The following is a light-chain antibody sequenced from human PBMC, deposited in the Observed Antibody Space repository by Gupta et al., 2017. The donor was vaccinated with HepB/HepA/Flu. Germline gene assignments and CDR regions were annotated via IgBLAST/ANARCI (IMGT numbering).Light chain of an antibody. CDR3: QDRSNSLT. J-gene: IGKJ4*01. CDR1: QSVSSY. V-gene: IGKV3-11*01. Sequence: EIVLTQSPATLSLSPVERSTRSCRDSQSVSSYLAWYQQKPGQAPRLLIYDASNRAMGNPDRFSGSGYEKDFTLTSSVRENEDFAVYYVQDRSNSLTFGRGTKVEIK. CDR2: DAS.